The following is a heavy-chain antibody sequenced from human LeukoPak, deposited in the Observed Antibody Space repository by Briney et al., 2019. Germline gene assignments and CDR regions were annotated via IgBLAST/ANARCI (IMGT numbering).Heavy chain of an antibody. J-gene: IGHJ4*02. CDR3: ATLPT. D-gene: IGHD4-17*01. Sequence: GGSLRLSCAASGFTFSSYAMHWVRQAPGKGLEWVAVISYDGNNKYYADSVEGRFTISRDNSKNTLYLQMNSLRAEDTALYYCATLPTWGQGTLVTVSS. CDR1: GFTFSSYA. CDR2: ISYDGNNK. V-gene: IGHV3-30-3*01.